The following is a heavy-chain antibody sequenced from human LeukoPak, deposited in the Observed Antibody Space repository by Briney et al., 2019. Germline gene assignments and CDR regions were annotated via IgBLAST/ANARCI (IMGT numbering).Heavy chain of an antibody. Sequence: GGSLRLSCAASGFIFTTYGMHWVRQAPGKGLEWVAFIRYDGSNKYYADSVKGRFTISRDNSRNTLYLQMNSLRVEDTAVYYCASRGTTGSWGQGTLVTVSS. CDR2: IRYDGSNK. CDR1: GFIFTTYG. D-gene: IGHD1-1*01. V-gene: IGHV3-30*02. J-gene: IGHJ5*02. CDR3: ASRGTTGS.